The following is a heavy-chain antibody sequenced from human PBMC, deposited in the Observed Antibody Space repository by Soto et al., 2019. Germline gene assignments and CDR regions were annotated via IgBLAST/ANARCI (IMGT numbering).Heavy chain of an antibody. CDR2: IGGGGGDR. CDR3: AKDRMGYNAVWDPFDI. CDR1: GFTFSDYA. J-gene: IGHJ3*02. Sequence: PGGSLRLSCAASGFTFSDYAMSWVRQAPGKGLEWVSGIGGGGGDRYYADSVKGRFTMSRDNSKSTLFLEMNSLRAEDTAIYYCAKDRMGYNAVWDPFDIWGQGTMVTVSS. D-gene: IGHD1-26*01. V-gene: IGHV3-23*01.